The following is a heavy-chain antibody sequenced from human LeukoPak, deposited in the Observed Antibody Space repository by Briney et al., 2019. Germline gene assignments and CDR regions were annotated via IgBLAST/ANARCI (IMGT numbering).Heavy chain of an antibody. J-gene: IGHJ4*02. CDR3: AKGLLGYCSGGSCHIDY. CDR1: GFTFSSYG. CDR2: ISYDGSNK. Sequence: GGSLILSCAASGFTFSSYGMHWVRQAPGKGLEWVAVISYDGSNKYYADSVKGRFTISRDNSKNTLYLQMNSLRAEDTAVYYCAKGLLGYCSGGSCHIDYWGQGTLVTVSS. V-gene: IGHV3-30*18. D-gene: IGHD2-15*01.